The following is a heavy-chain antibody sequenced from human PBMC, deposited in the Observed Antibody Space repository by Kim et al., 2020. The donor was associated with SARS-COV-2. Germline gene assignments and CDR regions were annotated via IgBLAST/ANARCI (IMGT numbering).Heavy chain of an antibody. CDR3: TRLGEYEPLDAFDI. J-gene: IGHJ3*02. CDR1: GFTFSGSA. Sequence: GGSLRLSCAASGFTFSGSAMHWVRQASGKGLEWVGRIRSKASSYSTAYAASVKGRFTISRDDSKNTAYLQMNSLKTEDTAVYSCTRLGEYEPLDAFDIWGQGTLVTVSS. CDR2: IRSKASSYST. V-gene: IGHV3-73*01. D-gene: IGHD3-10*01.